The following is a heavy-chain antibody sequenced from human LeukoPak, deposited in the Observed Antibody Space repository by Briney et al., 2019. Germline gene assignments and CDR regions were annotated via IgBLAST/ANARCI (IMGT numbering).Heavy chain of an antibody. CDR2: IDPSDSYT. J-gene: IGHJ4*02. D-gene: IGHD3-22*01. V-gene: IGHV5-10-1*04. CDR3: ARLRDSSGFCSFDY. Sequence: GESLKISCKGSGYSFTSYWISWVRQMPGKGLEWMGRIDPSDSYTNYSPSFQGQVTISVDKSISTAYLQWNSLKASDTAIFYCARLRDSSGFCSFDYWGQGTPVTVSS. CDR1: GYSFTSYW.